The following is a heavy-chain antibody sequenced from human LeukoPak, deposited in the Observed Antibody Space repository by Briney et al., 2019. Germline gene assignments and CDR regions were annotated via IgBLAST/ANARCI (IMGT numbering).Heavy chain of an antibody. V-gene: IGHV3-30*03. J-gene: IGHJ4*02. CDR3: ARGDLDDFWSGYYFDY. Sequence: GGSLRLSCTASGFTFSTYGMHWVRQAPGKGLEWVTLISYDGSTKYYSDSVKGRFTLSRDNSKNTLYLQMNRLRSDDTAVYYCARGDLDDFWSGYYFDYWGQGTLVTVSS. CDR2: ISYDGSTK. D-gene: IGHD3-3*01. CDR1: GFTFSTYG.